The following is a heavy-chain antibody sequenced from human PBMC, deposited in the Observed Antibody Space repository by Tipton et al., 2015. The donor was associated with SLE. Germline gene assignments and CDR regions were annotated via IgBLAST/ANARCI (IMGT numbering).Heavy chain of an antibody. CDR1: GESFSGYY. J-gene: IGHJ4*02. D-gene: IGHD5-24*01. Sequence: TLSLTYAVSGESFSGYYWTWIRQPPGEGLEWIGEINHSGSANYNPSPKSRVTISVDTSKDQSSLKLTYVTAADTAVYYCALVVDDGNNQDWGQGTVVTVSS. V-gene: IGHV4-34*01. CDR2: INHSGSA. CDR3: ALVVDDGNNQD.